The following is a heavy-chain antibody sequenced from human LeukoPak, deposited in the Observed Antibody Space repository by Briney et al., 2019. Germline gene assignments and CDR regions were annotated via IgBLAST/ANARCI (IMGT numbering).Heavy chain of an antibody. Sequence: SQTLSLTCTVSVGSISSGGYYWSWIRQHPGKGLEWSGYIYYSGSTYYNPSLKSRVTISGDTSKNQVSLKLSSVTAADTAVYYCARAKMTTSAFDIWGQGTMVTVSS. D-gene: IGHD5-24*01. CDR1: VGSISSGGYY. V-gene: IGHV4-31*03. CDR3: ARAKMTTSAFDI. CDR2: IYYSGST. J-gene: IGHJ3*02.